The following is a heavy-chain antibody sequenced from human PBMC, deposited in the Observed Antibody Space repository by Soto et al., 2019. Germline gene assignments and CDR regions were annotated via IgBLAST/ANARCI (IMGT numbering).Heavy chain of an antibody. CDR3: AHTTRGYDYFDH. V-gene: IGHV2-5*02. J-gene: IGHJ4*02. D-gene: IGHD5-12*01. CDR1: GFSXRXSIWX. CDR2: VYGDDDK. Sequence: QITLKESGPTLVKPTQTLTXXCXXXGFSXRXSIWXXXXTRQPPGKALEWLAVVYGDDDKRYSPSLRNRLTISKDTSKNQVVLTMTNMGPVDAXTYFCAHTTRGYDYFDHWGQGALVTISS.